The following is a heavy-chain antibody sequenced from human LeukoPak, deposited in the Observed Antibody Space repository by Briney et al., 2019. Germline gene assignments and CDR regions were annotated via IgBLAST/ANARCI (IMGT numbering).Heavy chain of an antibody. CDR2: IIPSFGTA. Sequence: SVKVSCKASGGTFSSYALNWVRQAPGQGLEWMGGIIPSFGTANYAQKFQGRVTITTDESTSTAYMELSSLRSEDTAVYYCARESKGRDTSTYYFYYYMDVWGKGTPVTVSS. CDR1: GGTFSSYA. D-gene: IGHD5-18*01. CDR3: ARESKGRDTSTYYFYYYMDV. J-gene: IGHJ6*03. V-gene: IGHV1-69*05.